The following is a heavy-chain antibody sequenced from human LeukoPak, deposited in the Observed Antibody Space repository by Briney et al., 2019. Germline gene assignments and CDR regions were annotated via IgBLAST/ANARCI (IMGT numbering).Heavy chain of an antibody. V-gene: IGHV1-8*03. CDR1: GYTFTSYD. D-gene: IGHD3-22*01. Sequence: SVKVSCKASGYTFTSYDINWVRQATGQGLEWMGWMNPNSGKTGYAQKFQGRVTITRNTSISTAYVELSSLRSEDTAVYYCARVDYYDSSGTNWLDPWGQGTLVTFSP. J-gene: IGHJ5*02. CDR3: ARVDYYDSSGTNWLDP. CDR2: MNPNSGKT.